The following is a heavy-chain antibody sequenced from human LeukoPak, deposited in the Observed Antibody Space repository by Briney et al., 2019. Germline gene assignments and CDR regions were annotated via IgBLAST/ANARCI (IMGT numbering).Heavy chain of an antibody. D-gene: IGHD1-1*01. CDR1: GFSFSSYA. J-gene: IGHJ4*02. Sequence: PGGSLRLSCATSGFSFSSYAMSWVRQAPGKGLEWVSVISGSVDNTYYGDSMKGRFTISRDTPKNTLYLQMNSLRAEDTAIYYCAKHSHSWYIGYFEYWGQGTLVTVSS. CDR2: ISGSVDNT. CDR3: AKHSHSWYIGYFEY. V-gene: IGHV3-23*01.